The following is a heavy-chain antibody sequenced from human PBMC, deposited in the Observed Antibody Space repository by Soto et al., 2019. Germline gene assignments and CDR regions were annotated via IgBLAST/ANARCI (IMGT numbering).Heavy chain of an antibody. Sequence: SVKVSCKASGGTFSSYAISWVRQAPGQGLEWMGGIIPIFGTANYAQKFQGRVTITADKSTSTAYMELSSLRSEDTAVYYCARAGITIFGVVANYYYYGMDVWGQGTTVTVSS. CDR2: IIPIFGTA. J-gene: IGHJ6*02. CDR1: GGTFSSYA. V-gene: IGHV1-69*06. D-gene: IGHD3-3*01. CDR3: ARAGITIFGVVANYYYYGMDV.